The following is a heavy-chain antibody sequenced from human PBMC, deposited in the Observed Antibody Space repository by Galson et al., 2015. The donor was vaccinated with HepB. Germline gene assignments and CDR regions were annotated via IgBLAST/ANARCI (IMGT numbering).Heavy chain of an antibody. CDR1: GFTFSSYE. D-gene: IGHD6-13*01. V-gene: IGHV3-48*03. J-gene: IGHJ4*02. Sequence: SLRLSCAASGFTFSSYEMNWVRQAPGKGLEWVSYISSSGSTIDYADSVKGRFTISRDNAKNSLYLQMNSLRAEDTAVYYCARSSRWYRYYFDYWGQGTLVTVSS. CDR2: ISSSGSTI. CDR3: ARSSRWYRYYFDY.